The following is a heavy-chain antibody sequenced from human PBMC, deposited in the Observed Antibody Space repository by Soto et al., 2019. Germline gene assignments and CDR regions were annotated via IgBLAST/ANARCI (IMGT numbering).Heavy chain of an antibody. D-gene: IGHD6-19*01. CDR1: GGSISSSSYY. V-gene: IGHV4-39*01. CDR2: IYYSGST. Sequence: SETLSLTCTVSGGSISSSSYYWGWIRQPPGKGLEWIGSIYYSGSTYYNPSLKSRVTISVDTSKNQFSLKLSSVTAADTAVYYCARPNVGIAVAVDYWGQGTLVTVSS. CDR3: ARPNVGIAVAVDY. J-gene: IGHJ4*02.